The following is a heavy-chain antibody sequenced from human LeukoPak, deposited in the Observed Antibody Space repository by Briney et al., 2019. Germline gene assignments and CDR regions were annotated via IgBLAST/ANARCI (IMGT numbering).Heavy chain of an antibody. CDR1: GGTFSSYA. CDR2: IIPIFGTA. Sequence: SVKVSCKASGGTFSSYAISWVRQAPGQGLEWMGGIIPIFGTAKYAQKFQGRVTITADDSTTTAYMELSSLRSEDTAVYYCARGTVRAPLAQYYYMDVWGKGTTVTISS. J-gene: IGHJ6*03. CDR3: ARGTVRAPLAQYYYMDV. D-gene: IGHD3-10*01. V-gene: IGHV1-69*01.